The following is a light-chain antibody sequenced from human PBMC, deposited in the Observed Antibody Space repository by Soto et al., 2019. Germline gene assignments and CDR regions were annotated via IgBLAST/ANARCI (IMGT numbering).Light chain of an antibody. Sequence: QSALTQPASVSGSPGQSITISCTGTNSDVGSHNFVSWYQQYPGKAPKLLIYEASKRPSGLYNRFSGSKSGNTASLTISGLQAEDEADYYCCSLTTGATWVFGGGTKLTVL. J-gene: IGLJ3*02. CDR3: CSLTTGATWV. CDR2: EAS. CDR1: NSDVGSHNF. V-gene: IGLV2-23*01.